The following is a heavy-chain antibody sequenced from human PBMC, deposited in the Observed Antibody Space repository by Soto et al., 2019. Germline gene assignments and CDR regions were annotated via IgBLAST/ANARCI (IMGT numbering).Heavy chain of an antibody. V-gene: IGHV4-59*01. J-gene: IGHJ3*02. D-gene: IGHD3-22*01. CDR1: VGSISSDY. Sequence: SETLSLTCTFSVGSISSDYWNWIRQPPGKRLEWIAYVSHSGITNYNPSLQSRVTISIDTSKNEFSLRLSSVTAADTAVYYCASGFYDSSGYSEAFDIWGRGTLVTV. CDR3: ASGFYDSSGYSEAFDI. CDR2: VSHSGIT.